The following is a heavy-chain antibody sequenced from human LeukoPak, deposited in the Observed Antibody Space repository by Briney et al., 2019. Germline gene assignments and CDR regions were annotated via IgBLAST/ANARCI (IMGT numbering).Heavy chain of an antibody. D-gene: IGHD5-18*01. CDR3: ATYSYGYYFDY. Sequence: PSETLSLTCTVSGGSVSSSSYYWGWIRQSPGKGLEWIGSIYYSGATYYNPSFKSRVTISVDTSKNQFSLQLSSVTAADTAVYYCATYSYGYYFDYWGQGTLVTVSS. V-gene: IGHV4-39*01. CDR1: GGSVSSSSYY. J-gene: IGHJ4*02. CDR2: IYYSGAT.